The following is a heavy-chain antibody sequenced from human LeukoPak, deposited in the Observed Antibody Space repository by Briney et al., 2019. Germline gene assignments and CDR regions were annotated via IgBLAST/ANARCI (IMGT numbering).Heavy chain of an antibody. CDR1: GFTFSSYG. CDR3: ATPRSGATTLDY. Sequence: GGSLRLSCAASGFTFSSYGMHWVRQAPGKGLEWVAVISYDGSNKYYADSVKGRFTISRDNSKNTLYLQMNSLRAEDTAVYYCATPRSGATTLDYWGQGTLVTVSS. V-gene: IGHV3-30*03. J-gene: IGHJ4*02. D-gene: IGHD1-26*01. CDR2: ISYDGSNK.